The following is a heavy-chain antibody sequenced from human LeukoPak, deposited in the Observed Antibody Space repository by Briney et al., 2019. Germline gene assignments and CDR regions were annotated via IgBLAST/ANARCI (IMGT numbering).Heavy chain of an antibody. Sequence: GGSLRLSCAASGFSFSSYSMNWVRQAPGKGLEWVSYISSSSSTIYYADSVKGRFTISRDNSKNTLYLQMNSLRAEDTAVYYCAKDHKFQYYYDSSGYYCDYWGQGTLVTVSS. CDR1: GFSFSSYS. CDR3: AKDHKFQYYYDSSGYYCDY. D-gene: IGHD3-22*01. J-gene: IGHJ4*02. CDR2: ISSSSSTI. V-gene: IGHV3-48*01.